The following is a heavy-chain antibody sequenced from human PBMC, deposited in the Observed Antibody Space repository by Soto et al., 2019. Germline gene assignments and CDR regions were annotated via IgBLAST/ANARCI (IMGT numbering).Heavy chain of an antibody. Sequence: SETLSLTCTVSGGSISSYYWSWIRQPPGKGLEWIGYIYYSGSTNYNPSLKSRVTISVDTSKNQFSLKLSSVTAADTAVYYCARGKRLYYMAVWGKGTTVTVSS. CDR2: IYYSGST. V-gene: IGHV4-59*08. D-gene: IGHD1-1*01. CDR1: GGSISSYY. J-gene: IGHJ6*03. CDR3: ARGKRLYYMAV.